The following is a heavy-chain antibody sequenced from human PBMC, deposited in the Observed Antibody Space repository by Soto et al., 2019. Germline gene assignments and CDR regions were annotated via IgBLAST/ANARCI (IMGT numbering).Heavy chain of an antibody. CDR1: GGSISSGGYS. D-gene: IGHD2-2*01. Sequence: PSETLSLTCAVSGGSISSGGYSWSWIRQPQGKGLEWIGYIYHSGSTYYNPSLKSRVTISVDTSKNQFSLKSTSVTAADSAGDNCDRGYATSPHIDYWGQGTLVTVSS. J-gene: IGHJ4*02. CDR3: DRGYATSPHIDY. CDR2: IYHSGST. V-gene: IGHV4-30-2*01.